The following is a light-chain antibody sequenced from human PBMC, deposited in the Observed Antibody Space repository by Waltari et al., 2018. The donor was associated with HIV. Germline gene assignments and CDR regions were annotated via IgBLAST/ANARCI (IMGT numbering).Light chain of an antibody. CDR2: SAS. Sequence: DIKLTESPSSMSASVGDRVTITCRASQNILNWLAWYQQKPGRAPKLLIYSASDLQYGVPSRFSGSGSGTDFSLTISSLQPEDFATYYCQQANSFPRTFGQGTTVEI. J-gene: IGKJ1*01. V-gene: IGKV1-12*01. CDR1: QNILNW. CDR3: QQANSFPRT.